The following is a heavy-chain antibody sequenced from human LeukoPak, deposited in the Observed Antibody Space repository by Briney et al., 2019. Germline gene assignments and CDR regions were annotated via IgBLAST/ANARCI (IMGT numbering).Heavy chain of an antibody. CDR2: ISTSSSYI. D-gene: IGHD5-18*01. CDR3: ARGGYSYGYYYYYYMDV. CDR1: RFTFSSYV. V-gene: IGHV3-21*01. Sequence: GGSLRLSCAASRFTFSSYVMKWVRQVPGKGLEWVSSISTSSSYIYYADSVKGRFTISRDNAKNSLYLQMNSLRAEDTAVYYCARGGYSYGYYYYYYMDVWGKGTTVTISS. J-gene: IGHJ6*03.